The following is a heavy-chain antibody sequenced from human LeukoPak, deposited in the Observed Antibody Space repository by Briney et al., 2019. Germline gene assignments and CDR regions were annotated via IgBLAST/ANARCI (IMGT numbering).Heavy chain of an antibody. CDR3: AREGRRHNDAFDI. D-gene: IGHD5-24*01. Sequence: PGGSLRLSCAASGFTFSSYWMHWVRQAPGKGLVWVSRINSDGSSTSYADSVKGRFTISRDNAKNTLYLQMNSLRAEDTAVYYCAREGRRHNDAFDIWGQGTMVTVSS. CDR2: INSDGSST. V-gene: IGHV3-74*01. J-gene: IGHJ3*02. CDR1: GFTFSSYW.